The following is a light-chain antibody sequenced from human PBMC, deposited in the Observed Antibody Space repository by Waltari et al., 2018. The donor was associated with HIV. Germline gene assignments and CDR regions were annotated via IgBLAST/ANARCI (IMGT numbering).Light chain of an antibody. Sequence: DIVLTHSPDSLAVSLGERATINCKSSQSLLFSSNNKHCLTWYQQKAGQPPRLLIYWASTRESGVPDRFSGSGSGTDFTLTISSLQAEDVAVYFCQQYCETPLTFGGGTKVEIK. V-gene: IGKV4-1*01. CDR2: WAS. CDR1: QSLLFSSNNKHC. CDR3: QQYCETPLT. J-gene: IGKJ4*01.